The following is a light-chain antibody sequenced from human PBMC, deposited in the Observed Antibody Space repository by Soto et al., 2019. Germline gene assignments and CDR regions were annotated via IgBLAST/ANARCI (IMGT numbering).Light chain of an antibody. CDR3: QNYNGAPWT. J-gene: IGKJ1*01. V-gene: IGKV1-27*01. CDR1: QGISTY. Sequence: DIQMTQSPSSLSACVGDRVTITCRASQGISTYLVWYQQKPGTVPKLLIFAASTLHSGVPSRFSGSGSGTDFTLTISSLQPEDVATYYCQNYNGAPWTFGQGTKVEIK. CDR2: AAS.